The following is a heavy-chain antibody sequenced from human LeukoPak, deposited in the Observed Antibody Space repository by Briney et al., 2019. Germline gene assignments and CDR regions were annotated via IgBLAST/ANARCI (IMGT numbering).Heavy chain of an antibody. J-gene: IGHJ5*02. CDR2: IKQDGSEK. CDR1: GFTFNSYW. Sequence: PGGSLRLSCAASGFTFNSYWMSWVRQAPGKGLEWVANIKQDGSEKYYVDSVKGRFTISRDNAKNSLYLQINSLRAEDTAVYYCARAPAPHCSSTSCYDYFRFDPWGQGTLVTVSS. D-gene: IGHD2-2*01. CDR3: ARAPAPHCSSTSCYDYFRFDP. V-gene: IGHV3-7*01.